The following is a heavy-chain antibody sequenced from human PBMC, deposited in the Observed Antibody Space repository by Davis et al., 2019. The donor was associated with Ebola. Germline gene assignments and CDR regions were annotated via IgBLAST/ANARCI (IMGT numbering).Heavy chain of an antibody. J-gene: IGHJ4*02. CDR3: VKGSITMTVVVYFDL. CDR1: GYTFTSYG. CDR2: ISAYNGNT. V-gene: IGHV1-18*04. D-gene: IGHD3-22*01. Sequence: ASVKVSCKASGYTFTSYGISWVRQAPGQGLEWMGWISAYNGNTNYAQKLQGRVTMTTDTSTSTAYMELRSLRSDDTAVYYCVKGSITMTVVVYFDLWGQGTLVTVSP.